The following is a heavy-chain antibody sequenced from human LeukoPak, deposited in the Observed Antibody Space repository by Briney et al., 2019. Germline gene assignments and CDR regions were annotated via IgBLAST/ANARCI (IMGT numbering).Heavy chain of an antibody. CDR3: ASSRPLVMVIKEYFYGMDV. V-gene: IGHV5-10-1*01. CDR1: GYSFTSYW. J-gene: IGHJ6*02. D-gene: IGHD3-22*01. CDR2: INPSDSYT. Sequence: GESLKISCKGSGYSFTSYWITWVRQMPGNGLEWMGTINPSDSYTNYSPSFQGHVTISADKSIRTAYLQWSSLEASDTAMYYCASSRPLVMVIKEYFYGMDVWGQGTTVTVSS.